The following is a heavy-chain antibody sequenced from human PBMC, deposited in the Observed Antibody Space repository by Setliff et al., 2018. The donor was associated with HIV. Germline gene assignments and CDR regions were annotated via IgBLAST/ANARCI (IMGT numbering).Heavy chain of an antibody. CDR2: IDGSGGNT. D-gene: IGHD3-22*01. CDR1: GFTFSRYA. J-gene: IGHJ4*02. V-gene: IGHV3-23*01. CDR3: AKHDSSGCYHH. Sequence: GGSLRLSCAASGFTFSRYAMSWVRQAPGKGPEWVSAIDGSGGNTFYADSVKGRFTISRDNSKNTLYLQMNSLRADDTAVYYCAKHDSSGCYHHWGQGTLVTVSS.